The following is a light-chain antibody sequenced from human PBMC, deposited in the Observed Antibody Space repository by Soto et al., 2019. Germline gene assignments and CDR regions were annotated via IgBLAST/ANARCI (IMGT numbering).Light chain of an antibody. CDR1: QTVSSTY. CDR3: QQYDYLVT. V-gene: IGKV3-20*01. Sequence: EIVLTQSPVTLSLSSGGTATLSRRASQTVSSTYLAWYQHKPGRAPRLLIDGASSRAAGIPDRFSGSGSGTDFTLTISRLEPEDLAVYYCQQYDYLVTFGQGTKVDIK. CDR2: GAS. J-gene: IGKJ1*01.